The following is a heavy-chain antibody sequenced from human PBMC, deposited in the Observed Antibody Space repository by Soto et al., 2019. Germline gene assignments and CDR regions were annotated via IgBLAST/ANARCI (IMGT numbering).Heavy chain of an antibody. V-gene: IGHV1-69*01. CDR1: GGTFSNYA. CDR2: IIPIFGTA. D-gene: IGHD3-22*01. Sequence: QVQLVQSGAEVKKPGSSVKVSCRASGGTFSNYAISWVRQAPGQGLEWMGGIIPIFGTANYAQKFQGRVTITADESTTTAYMELSSLRSEDTAIYYCTSGYFSASTGYYPAEYFQHWGQGTLVTVSS. J-gene: IGHJ1*01. CDR3: TSGYFSASTGYYPAEYFQH.